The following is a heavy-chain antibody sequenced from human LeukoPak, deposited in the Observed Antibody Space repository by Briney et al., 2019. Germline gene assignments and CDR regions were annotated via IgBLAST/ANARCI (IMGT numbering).Heavy chain of an antibody. V-gene: IGHV3-23*01. D-gene: IGHD3-22*01. Sequence: PGGSLRLSCAASGFTFSSYGMSWVRQAPGKGLEWVSAISGSGGSTYYADSVKGRFTISRDNAKNSLYLQLNSLRAEDTAVYFCARPNNYFDSNGYYRDDAFDIWGQGTTVTVS. CDR3: ARPNNYFDSNGYYRDDAFDI. CDR1: GFTFSSYG. CDR2: ISGSGGST. J-gene: IGHJ3*02.